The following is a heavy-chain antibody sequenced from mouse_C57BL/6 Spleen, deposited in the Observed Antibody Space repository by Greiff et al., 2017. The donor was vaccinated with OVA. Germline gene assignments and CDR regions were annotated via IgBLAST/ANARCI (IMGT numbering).Heavy chain of an antibody. J-gene: IGHJ1*03. Sequence: VQLQQSGPELVKPGASVKISCKASGYTFTDYYMNWVKQSHGKSLEWIGDINPNNGGTSYNQKFKGKATLTVDKSSSTAYMELRSLTSEDSAVYYCARRSNSYWYFDVWGTGTTVTVSS. D-gene: IGHD2-5*01. CDR3: ARRSNSYWYFDV. CDR1: GYTFTDYY. V-gene: IGHV1-26*01. CDR2: INPNNGGT.